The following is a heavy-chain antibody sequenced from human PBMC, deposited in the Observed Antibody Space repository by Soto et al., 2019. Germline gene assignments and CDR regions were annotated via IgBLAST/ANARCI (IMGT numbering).Heavy chain of an antibody. CDR1: GGSISSSSYY. D-gene: IGHD3-16*02. V-gene: IGHV4-39*01. J-gene: IGHJ4*02. CDR3: ARLMSFGGVIVIPDYFDC. Sequence: SETLSLTCTVSGGSISSSSYYWGWIRQPPGKGLEWIGSIYYSGSTYYNPSLKSRVTISVDTSKNQFSLKLSSVTAADTAVYYCARLMSFGGVIVIPDYFDCWVKGTMVTVSS. CDR2: IYYSGST.